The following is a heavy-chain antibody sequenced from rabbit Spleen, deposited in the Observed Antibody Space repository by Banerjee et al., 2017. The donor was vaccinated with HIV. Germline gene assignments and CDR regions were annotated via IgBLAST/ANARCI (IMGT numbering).Heavy chain of an antibody. D-gene: IGHD3-1*01. Sequence: QEQLEESGGGLVKPEGSLTVTCKASGFSFGDRDVMCWVRQAPGKGLEWIADIYTGSSGSTYYASWAKGRFTISKTSSTTVTLRMTSLTAADTATYFCARDGDDAGYDFNLWGPGTLVTVS. CDR3: ARDGDDAGYDFNL. CDR1: GFSFGDRDV. J-gene: IGHJ4*01. V-gene: IGHV1S45*01. CDR2: IYTGSSGST.